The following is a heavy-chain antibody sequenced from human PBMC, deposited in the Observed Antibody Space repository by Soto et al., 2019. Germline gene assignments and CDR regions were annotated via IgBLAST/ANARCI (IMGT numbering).Heavy chain of an antibody. CDR2: IYYSGST. CDR1: GGSISSGGYY. Sequence: QVQLQESGPGLVKPSQTLSLTCTVSGGSISSGGYYWSWIRKHPGKGLEWIGYIYYSGSTYYNPSLKSRVTISVDTSKNQFSLKLNSVTAADTAVYYCARVGGGAGIQLWCVEYNWFDPWGQGTLVTVSS. D-gene: IGHD5-18*01. CDR3: ARVGGGAGIQLWCVEYNWFDP. V-gene: IGHV4-31*03. J-gene: IGHJ5*02.